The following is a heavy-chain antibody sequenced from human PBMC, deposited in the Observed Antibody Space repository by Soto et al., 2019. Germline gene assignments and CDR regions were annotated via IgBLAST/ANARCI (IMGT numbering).Heavy chain of an antibody. V-gene: IGHV1-69*17. D-gene: IGHD2-15*01. CDR3: ARDSTDGLDMTYYYYYYMDV. CDR2: IIPIFGIA. CDR1: GGTFSSYA. J-gene: IGHJ6*03. Sequence: ASVKVSCKASGGTFSSYAISWVRQAPGQGLEWMGGIIPIFGIANYAQKFQGRVTITADKSTSTAYMELSSLRSEDTAVYYCARDSTDGLDMTYYYYYYMDVWGKGTTVTVSS.